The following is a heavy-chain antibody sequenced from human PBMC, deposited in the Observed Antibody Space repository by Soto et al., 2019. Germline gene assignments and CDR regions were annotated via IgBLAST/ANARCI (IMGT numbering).Heavy chain of an antibody. CDR1: GYTFTSNG. D-gene: IGHD3-3*01. CDR3: ARGGRFSEWLLFPVTPHYYGMDV. J-gene: IGHJ6*02. Sequence: GASENVSCKASGYTFTSNGISWVRQAPGQGLERMKWISAYNGNTNYAQKLQGRVTMTTDTSTSTAYMELRSLRSDDTAVYYCARGGRFSEWLLFPVTPHYYGMDVWGQGTTVTVSS. V-gene: IGHV1-18*01. CDR2: ISAYNGNT.